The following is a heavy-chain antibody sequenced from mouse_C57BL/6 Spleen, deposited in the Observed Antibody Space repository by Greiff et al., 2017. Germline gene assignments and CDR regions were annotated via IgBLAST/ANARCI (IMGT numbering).Heavy chain of an antibody. J-gene: IGHJ3*01. D-gene: IGHD4-1*01. CDR3: ARRGLAGTPFAY. Sequence: QVLLQQPGAELVMPGASVKLSCKASGYTFTSYWMHWVKQRPGQGLEWIGEIDPSDSYTNYNQKFKGKSTLTVDKSSSTAYMQLSSLTSEDSAVYYCARRGLAGTPFAYWGQGTLVTVSA. V-gene: IGHV1-69*01. CDR1: GYTFTSYW. CDR2: IDPSDSYT.